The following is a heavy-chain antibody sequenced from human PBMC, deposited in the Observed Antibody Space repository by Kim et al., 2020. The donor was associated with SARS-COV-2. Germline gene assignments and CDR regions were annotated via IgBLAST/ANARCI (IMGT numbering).Heavy chain of an antibody. J-gene: IGHJ3*02. D-gene: IGHD6-13*01. V-gene: IGHV1-2*04. CDR1: GYTFTGYY. Sequence: ASVKVSCKASGYTFTGYYMHWVRQAPGQGLEWMGWINPNSGGTNYAQKFQGWVTMTRDTSISTAYMELSRLRSDDTAVYYCARSRAQLVQDAFDIWGQGTMVTVSS. CDR2: INPNSGGT. CDR3: ARSRAQLVQDAFDI.